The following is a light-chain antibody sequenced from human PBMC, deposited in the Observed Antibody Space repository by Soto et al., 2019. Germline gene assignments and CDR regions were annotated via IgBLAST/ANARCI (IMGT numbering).Light chain of an antibody. CDR3: SSYCLSYGSIETSATVV. CDR2: NNS. V-gene: IGLV1-40*01. CDR1: TSNIGARYE. J-gene: IGLJ2*01. Sequence: QSVLTQPPSVSGAPGQRVTISCTGSTSNIGARYEVHWYQQVPGTAPKLLIYNNSNRPSGVPDRFSGSKSGNTASLTISGLQAEDEAEYYCSSYCLSYGSIETSATVVFGGGTRLTVL.